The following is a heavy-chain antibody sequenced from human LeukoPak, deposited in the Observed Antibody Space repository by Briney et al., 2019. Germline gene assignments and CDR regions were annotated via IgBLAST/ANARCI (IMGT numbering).Heavy chain of an antibody. D-gene: IGHD5-12*01. J-gene: IGHJ4*02. CDR1: GYAVTSYD. V-gene: IGHV1-2*02. Sequence: ASVKVSSKASGYAVTSYDSNWVRQATGQGLEWMGWINPKSGGTNYAQKFQGRVTMTRDTSISTAYMELSRLRSDDTAVYYCARDLYSGYESWGQGTLVTVSA. CDR3: ARDLYSGYES. CDR2: INPKSGGT.